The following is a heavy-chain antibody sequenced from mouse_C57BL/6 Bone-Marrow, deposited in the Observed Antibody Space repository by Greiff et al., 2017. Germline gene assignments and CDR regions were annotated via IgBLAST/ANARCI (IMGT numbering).Heavy chain of an antibody. CDR2: IYPGDGDT. CDR3: ARRENYGYDVYFDV. D-gene: IGHD2-2*01. CDR1: GYAFSSSW. Sequence: VQLVESGPELVKPGASVKISCKASGYAFSSSWMNWVKQRPGKGLEWIGRIYPGDGDTNYNGKFKGKATLTADKSSSTAYMQLSSLTSEDSAVYFCARRENYGYDVYFDVWGTGTTVTVSS. J-gene: IGHJ1*03. V-gene: IGHV1-82*01.